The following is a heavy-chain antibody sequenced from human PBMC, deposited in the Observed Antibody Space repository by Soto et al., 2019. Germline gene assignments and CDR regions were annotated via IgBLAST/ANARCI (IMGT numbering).Heavy chain of an antibody. CDR1: GGSVNNANYF. V-gene: IGHV4-31*03. Sequence: QVRLEESGPGLVKPSATLSLICSVSGGSVNNANYFWNWIRHHPENGLEWIGYIYYSGSTRYNPSFKTRATLSIDTSNNQFSLRLNSVTVADTAVYFCARDADYGGSRGGMDVWGRGTTVTVSS. CDR2: IYYSGST. CDR3: ARDADYGGSRGGMDV. J-gene: IGHJ6*02. D-gene: IGHD4-17*01.